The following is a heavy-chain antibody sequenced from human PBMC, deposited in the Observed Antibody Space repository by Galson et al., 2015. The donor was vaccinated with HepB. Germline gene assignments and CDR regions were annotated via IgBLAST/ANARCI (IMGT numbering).Heavy chain of an antibody. Sequence: SLRLSCAASGFTLSSYGMHWVRQAPGKGLEWVAFIRYDGSNKYYVDSVKGRFTISRDNSKNTLYLQMNSLRAEDTALYYCAKEAAEDYVWGTYRYTAAFDYWGQGTLVTVSS. D-gene: IGHD3-16*02. V-gene: IGHV3-30*02. CDR1: GFTLSSYG. CDR3: AKEAAEDYVWGTYRYTAAFDY. CDR2: IRYDGSNK. J-gene: IGHJ4*02.